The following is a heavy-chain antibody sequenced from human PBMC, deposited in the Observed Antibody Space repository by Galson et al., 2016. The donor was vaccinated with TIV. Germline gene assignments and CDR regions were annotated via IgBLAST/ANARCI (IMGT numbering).Heavy chain of an antibody. D-gene: IGHD3-16*01. CDR3: ARDGLYSPNPGRYFDL. CDR1: GFTFGDYF. Sequence: SLRLSCAASGFTFGDYFMTWLRQAPGRGLEWLVYISDSGSSSDYADSVKGRFTISRDNAKNSLVLQMNNLSAEDTAVYYCARDGLYSPNPGRYFDLWGRGTLVTVSS. J-gene: IGHJ2*01. CDR2: ISDSGSSS. V-gene: IGHV3-11*04.